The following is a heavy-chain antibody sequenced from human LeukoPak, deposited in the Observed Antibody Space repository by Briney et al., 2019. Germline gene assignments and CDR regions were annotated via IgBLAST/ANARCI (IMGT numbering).Heavy chain of an antibody. Sequence: SETLSLTCTVSGGSISSSSYYWGWIRQPPGKGLEWIGSIYYSGSTYYNPSLKSRVTISVDTSKNQFSLKLSSVTAADTAVYYWARVRIAVADDYYFDYWGQGTRVTVSS. CDR1: GGSISSSSYY. V-gene: IGHV4-39*07. J-gene: IGHJ4*02. D-gene: IGHD6-19*01. CDR3: ARVRIAVADDYYFDY. CDR2: IYYSGST.